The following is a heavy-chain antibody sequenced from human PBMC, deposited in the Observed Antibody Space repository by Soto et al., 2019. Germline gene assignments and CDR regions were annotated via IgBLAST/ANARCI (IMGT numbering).Heavy chain of an antibody. Sequence: PSETLSLTCAVSGYSISSGYYWGWIRQPPGKGLEWIGSIYHSGSTYYNPSLKSRVTISVDTSKNQFSLKLSSVTAADTAVYYCARDGIMATNGVDVWGQGTTVTVSS. CDR2: IYHSGST. D-gene: IGHD5-12*01. CDR1: GYSISSGYY. J-gene: IGHJ6*02. V-gene: IGHV4-38-2*02. CDR3: ARDGIMATNGVDV.